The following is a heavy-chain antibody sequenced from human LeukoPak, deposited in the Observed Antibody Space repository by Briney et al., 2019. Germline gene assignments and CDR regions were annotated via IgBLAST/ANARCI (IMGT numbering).Heavy chain of an antibody. CDR1: GFNFNDYA. J-gene: IGHJ5*02. CDR3: TRGMWFGGVLPSSKGVKFDP. D-gene: IGHD3-10*01. Sequence: GGSLRLSCVASGFNFNDYAKHWVRQTPGKGLEWVSGISYKSDSVAYADSVTGRFTISRDNAKNSLYLQMNTLRREDTAFYYCTRGMWFGGVLPSSKGVKFDPWGQGTLVTVSS. V-gene: IGHV3-9*01. CDR2: ISYKSDSV.